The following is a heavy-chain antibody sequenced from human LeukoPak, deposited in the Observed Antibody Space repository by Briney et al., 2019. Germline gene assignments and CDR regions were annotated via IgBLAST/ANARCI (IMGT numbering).Heavy chain of an antibody. CDR3: ATPSSSGSYFANAFDI. Sequence: ASVKVSCEASGYTFTSYYMHWVRQAPGQGLEWMGIINPSGGSTSYAQKFQGRVTMTRDTSTSTVYMELSSLRSEDTAVYYCATPSSSGSYFANAFDIWGQGTMVTVSS. V-gene: IGHV1-46*01. CDR1: GYTFTSYY. D-gene: IGHD6-19*01. CDR2: INPSGGST. J-gene: IGHJ3*02.